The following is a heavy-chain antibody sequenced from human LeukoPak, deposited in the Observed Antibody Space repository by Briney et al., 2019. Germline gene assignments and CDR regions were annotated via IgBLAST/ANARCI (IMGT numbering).Heavy chain of an antibody. Sequence: ASVKVSCKASGYTFPSYFMHWVRQAPGQGLEWMGIINPTGGSTTYAQKFQGRVTMTRDTSTSTVYMELSSLRSEDTAVYYCARGGVSKVVAATHYYFDYWGQGTLVTVSS. CDR2: INPTGGST. CDR1: GYTFPSYF. CDR3: ARGGVSKVVAATHYYFDY. D-gene: IGHD2-15*01. J-gene: IGHJ4*02. V-gene: IGHV1-46*01.